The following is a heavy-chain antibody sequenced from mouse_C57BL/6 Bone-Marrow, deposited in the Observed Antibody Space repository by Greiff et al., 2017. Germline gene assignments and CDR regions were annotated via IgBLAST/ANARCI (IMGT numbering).Heavy chain of an antibody. CDR1: GFNIKDDY. CDR3: TTEVWYLDY. D-gene: IGHD2-10*02. J-gene: IGHJ2*01. CDR2: IDPENGDT. Sequence: EVQLQQSGAELVRPGASVKLSCTASGFNIKDDYMHWVKQRPEQGLEWIGWIDPENGDTEYASKFQGRGTRTADTSANTAYLQLSSLTSEDTAVYYCTTEVWYLDYWGQGTTLTVSS. V-gene: IGHV14-4*01.